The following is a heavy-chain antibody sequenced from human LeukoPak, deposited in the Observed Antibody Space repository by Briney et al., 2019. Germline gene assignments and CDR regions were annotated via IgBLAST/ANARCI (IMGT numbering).Heavy chain of an antibody. Sequence: PSETLSLTCAVYGGSFSGYYWSWIRQPPGKGLEWIGEINHSGSTNYNPSLKSRVTISVDTSKNQFSLKLSSVTAADTAVYYCAREKEGAPDYWGQGTLVTVSS. V-gene: IGHV4-34*01. CDR1: GGSFSGYY. D-gene: IGHD1-26*01. CDR2: INHSGST. J-gene: IGHJ4*02. CDR3: AREKEGAPDY.